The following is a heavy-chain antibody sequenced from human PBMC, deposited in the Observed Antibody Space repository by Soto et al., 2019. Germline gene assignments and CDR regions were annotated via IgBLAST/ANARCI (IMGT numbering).Heavy chain of an antibody. CDR3: ARDRESSSTGWFDP. CDR1: GFTFSSYG. V-gene: IGHV3-33*01. Sequence: QVQLVESGGGVVQPGRSLRLSCAASGFTFSSYGMHWVRQAPGKGLEWVAVIWFDGSNKYYADSVKGRFTISRDNSKNTLYPQMNSLRAEDTAVYYCARDRESSSTGWFDPWGQGTLVTVSS. D-gene: IGHD6-13*01. CDR2: IWFDGSNK. J-gene: IGHJ5*02.